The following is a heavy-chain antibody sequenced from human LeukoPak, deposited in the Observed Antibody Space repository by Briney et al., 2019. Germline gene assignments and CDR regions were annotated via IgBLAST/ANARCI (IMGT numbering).Heavy chain of an antibody. CDR1: GYVFTSHY. Sequence: ASVKVPCKASGYVFTSHYIHWMRQAPGHGLEWMGMINPSGGSTSYAQKFQGRVTMTRDTSTSTVYLELSSLRSEDTAVYYCARGGMTIFGVVIGRAFDYWGQGTLVTVSS. CDR3: ARGGMTIFGVVIGRAFDY. D-gene: IGHD3-3*01. V-gene: IGHV1-46*01. CDR2: INPSGGST. J-gene: IGHJ4*02.